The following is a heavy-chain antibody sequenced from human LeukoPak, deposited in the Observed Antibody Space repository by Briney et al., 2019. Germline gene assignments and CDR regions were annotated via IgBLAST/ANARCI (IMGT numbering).Heavy chain of an antibody. V-gene: IGHV1-18*01. Sequence: ASVKFSCKASGYTFTSYGISWVRQAPGQGLEWMGWISAYNGNTNYAQKLQGRVTMTTDTSTSTAYMELRSLRSDDTAVYYCARRQLVDFRAAFDIWGQGTMVTVSS. D-gene: IGHD6-13*01. CDR1: GYTFTSYG. CDR2: ISAYNGNT. CDR3: ARRQLVDFRAAFDI. J-gene: IGHJ3*02.